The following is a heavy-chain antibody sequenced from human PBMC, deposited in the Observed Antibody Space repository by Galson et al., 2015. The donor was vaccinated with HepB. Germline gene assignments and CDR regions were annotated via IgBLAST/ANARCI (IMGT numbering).Heavy chain of an antibody. CDR2: IYYSGST. CDR1: GGSISTTSYY. J-gene: IGHJ5*02. V-gene: IGHV4-39*01. CDR3: ARRSNGFDP. Sequence: SETLSLTCTVSGGSISTTSYYWGWIRQPPGKGLEWIGNIYYSGSTYYNPSLKSRVTISVDTSKNQFSLKVSSVTAADTAVYYCARRSNGFDPWGQGSLVTVSS.